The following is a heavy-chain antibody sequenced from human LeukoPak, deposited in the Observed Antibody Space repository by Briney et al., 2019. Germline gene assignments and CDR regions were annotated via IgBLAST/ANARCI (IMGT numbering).Heavy chain of an antibody. CDR3: ARRAVNYYYGMDV. D-gene: IGHD6-25*01. Sequence: GASVKVSCKASGYTFTGYYIHWVRQGPGQGLEWMGWINPNSGGANYAQKFQGRVTMARDTSISTAYMELTRLNSDDTAVYYCARRAVNYYYGMDVWGQGSTVTVSS. CDR2: INPNSGGA. V-gene: IGHV1-2*02. CDR1: GYTFTGYY. J-gene: IGHJ6*02.